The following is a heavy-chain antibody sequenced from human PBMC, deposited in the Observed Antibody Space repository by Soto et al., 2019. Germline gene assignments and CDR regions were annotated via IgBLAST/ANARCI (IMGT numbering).Heavy chain of an antibody. Sequence: GGSLRLSCAASGFTFSSYSMNWVRQAPGKGLEWVSYISSSSSTIYYADSVKGRFTISRDNAKNSLYLQMNSLRDEDTAVYYCAKRGTADYYYYGMDVWGQGTTVTVSS. V-gene: IGHV3-48*02. CDR2: ISSSSSTI. J-gene: IGHJ6*02. CDR3: AKRGTADYYYYGMDV. CDR1: GFTFSSYS. D-gene: IGHD1-1*01.